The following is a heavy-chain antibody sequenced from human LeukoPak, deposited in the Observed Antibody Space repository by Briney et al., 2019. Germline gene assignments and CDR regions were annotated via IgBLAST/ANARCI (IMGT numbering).Heavy chain of an antibody. V-gene: IGHV3-13*01. CDR3: ARSPRGIRAAGTEPLDY. D-gene: IGHD6-13*01. Sequence: GGSLRLSCAASGFTFSSYDMHWVRQATGKGLEWVSAIGTAGDTYYPGSVKGRFTISRENAKNSLYLQMNSLRAGDTAVYYCARSPRGIRAAGTEPLDYWGQGTLVTVSS. CDR1: GFTFSSYD. CDR2: IGTAGDT. J-gene: IGHJ4*02.